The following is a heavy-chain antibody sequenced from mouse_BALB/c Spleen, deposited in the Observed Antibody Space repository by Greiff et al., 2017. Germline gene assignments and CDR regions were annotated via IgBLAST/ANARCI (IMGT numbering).Heavy chain of an antibody. D-gene: IGHD2-10*02. CDR2: IYPGDGDT. CDR1: GYAFSSYW. V-gene: IGHV1-80*01. J-gene: IGHJ2*01. Sequence: QVQLQQSGAELVRPGSSVKISCKASGYAFSSYWMNWVKQRPGQGLEWIGQIYPGDGDTNYNGKFKGKATLTADKSSSTAYMQLSSLTSEDSAVYFCARKYGNYNYFDYWGQGTTLTVSS. CDR3: ARKYGNYNYFDY.